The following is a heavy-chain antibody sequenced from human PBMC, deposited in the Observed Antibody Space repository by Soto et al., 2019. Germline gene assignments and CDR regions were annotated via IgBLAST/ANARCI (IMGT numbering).Heavy chain of an antibody. CDR2: ISGSGGST. J-gene: IGHJ3*02. CDR1: GFTFSSYA. D-gene: IGHD4-17*01. V-gene: IGHV3-23*01. CDR3: ASVFEGFGYGDYGAFDI. Sequence: GGSLRLSCAASGFTFSSYAMSWVRQAPGKGLEWVSAISGSGGSTYYADSVKGRFTISRDNSKNTLYLQMNSLRAEDTAVYYCASVFEGFGYGDYGAFDIWGQGTMVTVSS.